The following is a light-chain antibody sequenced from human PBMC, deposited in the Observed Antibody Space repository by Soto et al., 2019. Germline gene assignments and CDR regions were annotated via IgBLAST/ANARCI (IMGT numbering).Light chain of an antibody. J-gene: IGKJ2*01. CDR3: QQYNYWPYT. CDR1: QSVMNK. CDR2: GAS. V-gene: IGKV3-15*01. Sequence: EIVMTQSPGTLSVSPGERATLSCRASQSVMNKLAWYQQRSGQAPRLLFYGASTRATGIPTRFGGSGSGTEFTLTISSLQSEDFAVYYCQQYNYWPYTFGQGTKLDIK.